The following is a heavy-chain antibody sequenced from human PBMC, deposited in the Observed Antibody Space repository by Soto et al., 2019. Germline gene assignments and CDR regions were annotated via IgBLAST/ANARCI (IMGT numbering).Heavy chain of an antibody. CDR3: TTDADYDILTGYSDDAFDI. Sequence: EVQLVESGGGLVKPGGSLRLSCAASGFTFSNAWMNWVRQAPGKGLEWVGRIKSKTDGGTTDYAAPVKGRFTISRDDSKNTLYLQMNSLKTEDTAVYYCTTDADYDILTGYSDDAFDIWGQGTMVTVSS. D-gene: IGHD3-9*01. CDR2: IKSKTDGGTT. V-gene: IGHV3-15*07. CDR1: GFTFSNAW. J-gene: IGHJ3*02.